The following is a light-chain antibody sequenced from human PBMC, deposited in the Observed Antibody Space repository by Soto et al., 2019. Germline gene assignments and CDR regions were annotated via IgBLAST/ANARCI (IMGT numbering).Light chain of an antibody. CDR2: DVS. V-gene: IGLV2-14*03. CDR3: SSYTTSSSVV. J-gene: IGLJ2*01. CDR1: SSDVGGYDY. Sequence: QSVLTQPASVSGSPGQSITISCTGTSSDVGGYDYVSWYQHHPGKAPKLMIYDVSNRPSGVSNRFSGSKSGNTASLTISGLQADDEADYYCSSYTTSSSVVFGGGTKLTVL.